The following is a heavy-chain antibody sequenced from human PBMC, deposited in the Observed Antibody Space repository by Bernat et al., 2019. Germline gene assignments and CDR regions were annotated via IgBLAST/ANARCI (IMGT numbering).Heavy chain of an antibody. D-gene: IGHD1-26*01. CDR3: AHSLVGATFADAFDI. CDR1: GFSLSTSGVG. V-gene: IGHV2-5*02. Sequence: QITLKESGPTLVKPTQTLTLTCTFSGFSLSTSGVGVGWIRQPPGKALEWLALIYWDDDKRYSPSLKSRLTITKDTSKNQAVLTMTNMDPVDTATYYCAHSLVGATFADAFDIWGQGTMVTVSS. CDR2: IYWDDDK. J-gene: IGHJ3*02.